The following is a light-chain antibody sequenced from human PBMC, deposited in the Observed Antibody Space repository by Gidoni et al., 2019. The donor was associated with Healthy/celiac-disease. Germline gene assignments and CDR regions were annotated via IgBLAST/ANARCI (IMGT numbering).Light chain of an antibody. CDR1: QSISSW. Sequence: DIQMTQSPSTLSASVGDRVTITCRASQSISSWLAWYQQKPGKAPKLLIYKAASLESGVPSRFSGSGSGTEFTLTISSLQADDFETYCSQQWGTFGQGTKVEIK. V-gene: IGKV1-5*03. CDR2: KAA. J-gene: IGKJ1*01. CDR3: QQWGT.